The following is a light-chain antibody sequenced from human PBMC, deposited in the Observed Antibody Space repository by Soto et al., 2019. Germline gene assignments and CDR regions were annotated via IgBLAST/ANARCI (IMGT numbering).Light chain of an antibody. V-gene: IGLV2-14*03. CDR3: SSFTGPTTLDV. CDR1: SSDVGAYKY. J-gene: IGLJ1*01. Sequence: QSALTRPASVSGSPGQSVTISCTGTSSDVGAYKYVSWYQKHPGKAPKLMIYGVSNRPSGISNRFSGSKSGNTAFLTISGLQPEDEADYYCSSFTGPTTLDVFGTGTKLTVL. CDR2: GVS.